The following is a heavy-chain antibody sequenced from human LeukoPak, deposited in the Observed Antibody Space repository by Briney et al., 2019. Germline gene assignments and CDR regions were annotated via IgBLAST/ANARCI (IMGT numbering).Heavy chain of an antibody. CDR2: IKTKSEGGTT. V-gene: IGHV3-15*01. Sequence: GGSLRLSSAVSGFTVNNAWMSWVRQAPGKGLEWIGRIKTKSEGGTTDYAAPVKGRFTISRDDSKNTLYLQMNSLKTEDTAVYYCTTEAQGDDYFYYHMDVWGKGTTVTVSS. CDR3: TTEAQGDDYFYYHMDV. CDR1: GFTVNNAW. D-gene: IGHD3-10*01. J-gene: IGHJ6*03.